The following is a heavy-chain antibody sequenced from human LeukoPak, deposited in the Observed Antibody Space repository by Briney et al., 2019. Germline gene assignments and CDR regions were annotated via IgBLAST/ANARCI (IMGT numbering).Heavy chain of an antibody. Sequence: GRSLSLSCAASGFTFSDYGKHWLRQATGKGVEGVAVTSYDGSNKYNADSVKTPFTISRDNAKNTLYLQMNTLRAEDTAIYYCAKVSGSGMKSYGDYFNFWGQGTLVTVSS. D-gene: IGHD3-10*01. CDR1: GFTFSDYG. J-gene: IGHJ4*02. CDR2: TSYDGSNK. V-gene: IGHV3-30*18. CDR3: AKVSGSGMKSYGDYFNF.